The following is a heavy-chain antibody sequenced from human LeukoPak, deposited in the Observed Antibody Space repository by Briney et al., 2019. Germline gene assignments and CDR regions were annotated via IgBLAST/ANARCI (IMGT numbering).Heavy chain of an antibody. CDR3: ARHTVDSSSWYLFDY. CDR1: GGSISSSSYY. CDR2: IYYSGST. Sequence: SETLSLTCTVSGGSISSSSYYWGWIRQPPGKGLEWIGYIYYSGSTNYNPSLKSRVTISVDTSKNQFSLKVNSVTAADTAVYYCARHTVDSSSWYLFDYWGQGTLVTVSS. V-gene: IGHV4-61*05. J-gene: IGHJ4*02. D-gene: IGHD6-13*01.